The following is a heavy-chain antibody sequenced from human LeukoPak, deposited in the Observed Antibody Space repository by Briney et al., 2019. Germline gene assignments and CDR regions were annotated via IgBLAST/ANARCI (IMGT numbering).Heavy chain of an antibody. CDR3: AGYCSSTSCSEDYYYYGMDV. D-gene: IGHD2-2*01. CDR2: INPNSGGT. Sequence: ASVKVSCKASGYSFTGYYMHWVRQAPGQGLEWMGWINPNSGGTNYAQKFQGRVTMTRDTSISTAYMELSRLRSDDTAAYYCAGYCSSTSCSEDYYYYGMDVWGQGTTVTVSS. V-gene: IGHV1-2*02. CDR1: GYSFTGYY. J-gene: IGHJ6*02.